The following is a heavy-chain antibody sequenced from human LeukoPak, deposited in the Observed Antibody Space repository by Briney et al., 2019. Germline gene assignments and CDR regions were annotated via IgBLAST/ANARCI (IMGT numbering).Heavy chain of an antibody. CDR3: ARVQQLVIFGAFDI. J-gene: IGHJ3*02. V-gene: IGHV3-7*03. D-gene: IGHD6-13*01. CDR2: IKQDGSEK. CDR1: GYTFSTYW. Sequence: GGSLRLSCAASGYTFSTYWMSWVRQAPGKGLVWVANIKQDGSEKYYVDSVEGRFTISRDNAKNSLDLQMNSLRAEDTAVYHCARVQQLVIFGAFDIWGQGTMVTVSS.